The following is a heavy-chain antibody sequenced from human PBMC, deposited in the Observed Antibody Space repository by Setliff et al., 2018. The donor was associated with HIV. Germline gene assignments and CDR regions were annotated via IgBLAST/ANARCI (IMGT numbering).Heavy chain of an antibody. CDR1: AGSIRSSTYY. J-gene: IGHJ6*03. CDR3: ARVPTNPDFYYYYMDV. CDR2: IYYSGST. V-gene: IGHV4-39*07. Sequence: SETLSLTCTVSAGSIRSSTYYWAWIRQPPGKGLEWIGTIYYSGSTYYNPSLKSRVTISVDTSKNQFSLKLSSVTAADTAVYYCARVPTNPDFYYYYMDVWGKGTTVTVSS.